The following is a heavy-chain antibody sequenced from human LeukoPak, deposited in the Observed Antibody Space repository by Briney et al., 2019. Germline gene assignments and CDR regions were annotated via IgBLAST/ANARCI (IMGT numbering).Heavy chain of an antibody. Sequence: PSETLCLTCTVSGDSISSGDYYWSWIRQPAGKGLEWIGRISSSGSTNYNPSLKSRVTISVDTSKNQFSLKLSSVTAANTAVYYCARGRSSPGYWGQGTLVTVSS. J-gene: IGHJ4*02. V-gene: IGHV4-61*02. D-gene: IGHD6-13*01. CDR3: ARGRSSPGY. CDR1: GDSISSGDYY. CDR2: ISSSGST.